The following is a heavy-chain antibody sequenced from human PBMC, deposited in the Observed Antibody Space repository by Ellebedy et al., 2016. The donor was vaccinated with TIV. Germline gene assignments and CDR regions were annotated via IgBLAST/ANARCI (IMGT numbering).Heavy chain of an antibody. Sequence: MPSETLSLTCTVSGGSISSYYWSWIRQPPGKGLEWIGYIYYSGSTNYNSSLKSRVTISEDTSKSQFSLKLSSVTAADTAVYYCARGGYSYGYDYWGQGILVTVSS. J-gene: IGHJ4*02. CDR2: IYYSGST. CDR3: ARGGYSYGYDY. CDR1: GGSISSYY. D-gene: IGHD5-18*01. V-gene: IGHV4-59*01.